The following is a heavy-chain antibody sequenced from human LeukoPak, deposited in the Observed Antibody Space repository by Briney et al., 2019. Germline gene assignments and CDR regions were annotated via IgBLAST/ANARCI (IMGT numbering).Heavy chain of an antibody. CDR3: ARAKINAYSRF. J-gene: IGHJ4*02. D-gene: IGHD5-24*01. Sequence: PSETLSLTCTVSGYSLRNGYHWAWFRQPPGKGLEWIGSVSQRGSTYDNPSLKSRVTMSMDTSKKQFSVKMRAVTAADPAVYYCARAKINAYSRFWGQGILVTVSS. CDR1: GYSLRNGYH. CDR2: VSQRGST. V-gene: IGHV4-38-2*02.